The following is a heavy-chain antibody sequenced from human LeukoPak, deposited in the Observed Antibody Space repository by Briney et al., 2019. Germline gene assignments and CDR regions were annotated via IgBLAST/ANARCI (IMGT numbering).Heavy chain of an antibody. Sequence: GRSLRLSCAASGFTFDDYAMHWVRQVPGKGXXXXSGITWNSGRIAYADSVKGRFTISRDNAKNSLYLQMNSLRAEDTALYYCAKGVTTIRGWFDPWGQGTLVTVSS. D-gene: IGHD2-21*02. CDR2: ITWNSGRI. V-gene: IGHV3-9*01. CDR1: GFTFDDYA. CDR3: AKGVTTIRGWFDP. J-gene: IGHJ5*02.